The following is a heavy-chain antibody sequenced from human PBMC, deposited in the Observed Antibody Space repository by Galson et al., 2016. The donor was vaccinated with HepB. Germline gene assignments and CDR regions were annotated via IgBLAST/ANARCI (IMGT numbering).Heavy chain of an antibody. CDR1: GFSLTDYY. CDR2: ITYSGTYT. CDR3: ASTARIGVVMSSPYAAFDI. V-gene: IGHV3-11*06. J-gene: IGHJ3*02. Sequence: SLRLSCAASGFSLTDYYMNWIRQAPGKGLEWVSYITYSGTYTNYADSVKGRFTISRDNAEKSLYLQMSSLRAEDTAVYYCASTARIGVVMSSPYAAFDIWGRGTMVTVSS. D-gene: IGHD3-3*01.